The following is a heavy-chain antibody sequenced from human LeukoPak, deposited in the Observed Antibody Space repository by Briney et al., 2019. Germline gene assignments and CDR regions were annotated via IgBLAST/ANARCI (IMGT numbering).Heavy chain of an antibody. Sequence: GGSLRLSCAASGFTFRRYWMHWVRQAPGKGLEWVSRVIRDGSITNYADSVKGRFTISRDNAKNTLDLQMSSLRAENTAVYFCVRDGDDFNFDYWGQGSLVTVSS. CDR2: VIRDGSIT. CDR3: VRDGDDFNFDY. CDR1: GFTFRRYW. J-gene: IGHJ4*02. V-gene: IGHV3-74*01. D-gene: IGHD5-24*01.